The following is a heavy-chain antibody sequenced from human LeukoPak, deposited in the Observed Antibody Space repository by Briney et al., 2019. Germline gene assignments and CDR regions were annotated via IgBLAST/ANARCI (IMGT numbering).Heavy chain of an antibody. Sequence: LETLSLTCTVSGGSISSYYWSWIRQPPGKGLEWIGYIYYSGGTNYNPSLKSRVTISVDTSKNQFSLKLSSVTAADTAVYYCARDLITVAGTDYGMDVWGQGTTVTVSS. CDR3: ARDLITVAGTDYGMDV. V-gene: IGHV4-59*01. J-gene: IGHJ6*02. CDR1: GGSISSYY. D-gene: IGHD6-19*01. CDR2: IYYSGGT.